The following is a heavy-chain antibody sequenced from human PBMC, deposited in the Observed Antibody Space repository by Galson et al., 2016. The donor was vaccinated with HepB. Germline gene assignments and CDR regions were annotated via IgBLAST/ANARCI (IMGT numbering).Heavy chain of an antibody. CDR1: GFIFSNAW. J-gene: IGHJ6*02. D-gene: IGHD3-3*01. V-gene: IGHV3-15*07. CDR3: TKPLTYYDFWSGYYTSPYYYDGMDV. Sequence: SLRLSCAASGFIFSNAWMSWVRQAPGKGLEWVGRIKSKTDGGTTDYAAPVKGRFTISRDDSKNTVYLQMNSLKTEDTAVYYCTKPLTYYDFWSGYYTSPYYYDGMDVWGQGTTVTVAS. CDR2: IKSKTDGGTT.